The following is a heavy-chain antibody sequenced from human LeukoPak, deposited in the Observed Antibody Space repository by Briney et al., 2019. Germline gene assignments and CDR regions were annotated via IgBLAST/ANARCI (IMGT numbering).Heavy chain of an antibody. D-gene: IGHD2/OR15-2a*01. V-gene: IGHV4-39*01. CDR3: ARLPTFDAFDI. CDR2: IYYSGST. J-gene: IGHJ3*02. Sequence: SETLSLTCTVSGGSINSGSYYWGWIRQPPGKGLEWIGNIYYSGSTYYNPSLKSRVTISVDTSKNQFSLRLSSATAADTAVYYCARLPTFDAFDIWGQGTMVTVSP. CDR1: GGSINSGSYY.